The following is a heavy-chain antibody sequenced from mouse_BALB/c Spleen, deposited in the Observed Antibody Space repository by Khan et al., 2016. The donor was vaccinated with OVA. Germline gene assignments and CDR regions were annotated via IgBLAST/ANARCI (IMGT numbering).Heavy chain of an antibody. J-gene: IGHJ3*01. Sequence: QVQLQQSGAELVKPGASVKLSCKTSGYTFTNYWIQWVKQRPGQGLGWIGQIFPGTGTTYYNENFKAQATLTLDTSSSTAYMQLSSLTSEDSAVYFCARGYVGNYEFAYWGQGTLVTVSA. CDR3: ARGYVGNYEFAY. D-gene: IGHD2-1*01. V-gene: IGHV1S132*01. CDR1: GYTFTNYW. CDR2: IFPGTGTT.